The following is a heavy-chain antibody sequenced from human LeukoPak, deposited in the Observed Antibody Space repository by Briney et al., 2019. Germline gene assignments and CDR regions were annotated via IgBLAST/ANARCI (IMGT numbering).Heavy chain of an antibody. Sequence: SQTLSLTCTVSGGSISSGDYYWSWIRQPPGKGLEWIGYIYYSGSTYYNPSLKSRVTISVDTSKNQFSLKLSSVTAADTAVYYCAREGDSSGYHPTYSFDYWGQGTLVTVSS. CDR3: AREGDSSGYHPTYSFDY. J-gene: IGHJ4*02. CDR1: GGSISSGDYY. CDR2: IYYSGST. D-gene: IGHD3-22*01. V-gene: IGHV4-30-4*08.